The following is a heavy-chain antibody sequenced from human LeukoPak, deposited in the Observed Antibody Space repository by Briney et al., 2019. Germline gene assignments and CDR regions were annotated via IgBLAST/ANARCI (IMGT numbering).Heavy chain of an antibody. V-gene: IGHV4-59*08. D-gene: IGHD2/OR15-2a*01. CDR1: GGSISAYS. CDR3: AGRYFLDAFDI. CDR2: VSVSGTT. Sequence: SETLSLTCNVSGGSISAYSWGWIRRPPGRGLEWIGSVSVSGTTNYNPSLKSRVTISVGTSESHLSLRLTSVTAADTAVYYCAGRYFLDAFDIWAKGTMVTVS. J-gene: IGHJ3*02.